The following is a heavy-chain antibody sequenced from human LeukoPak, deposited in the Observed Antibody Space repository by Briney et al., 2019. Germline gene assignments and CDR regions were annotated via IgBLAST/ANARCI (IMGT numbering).Heavy chain of an antibody. CDR1: GGSISSYY. D-gene: IGHD2-15*01. Sequence: SETLSLTCTVSGGSISSYYWSWTRQPPGKGLEWIGYIYYSGSTNYNPSLKSRVTISVDTSKNEFSLKLSSVTAADTAVYFCARGSYCSGGTCMFDYWGQGTLVTVSS. CDR2: IYYSGST. V-gene: IGHV4-59*01. J-gene: IGHJ4*02. CDR3: ARGSYCSGGTCMFDY.